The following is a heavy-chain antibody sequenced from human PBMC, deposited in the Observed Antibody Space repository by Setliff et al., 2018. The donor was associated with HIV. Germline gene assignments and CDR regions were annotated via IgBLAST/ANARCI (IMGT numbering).Heavy chain of an antibody. CDR2: INQDGSEK. D-gene: IGHD3-10*01. J-gene: IGHJ6*02. Sequence: PGGSLRLSCAASGFTFNNYWMAWVRQAPGKGLEWVGNINQDGSEKNYVDSVKGRFSISRDNAENSLYLQMSSLRAEDTAVYYRARKFRPGHGVDVWGQGTTVTVSS. CDR3: ARKFRPGHGVDV. V-gene: IGHV3-7*01. CDR1: GFTFNNYW.